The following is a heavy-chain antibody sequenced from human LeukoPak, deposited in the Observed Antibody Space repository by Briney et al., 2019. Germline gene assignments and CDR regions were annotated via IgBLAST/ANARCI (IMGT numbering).Heavy chain of an antibody. CDR2: IKQDGNEK. V-gene: IGHV3-7*01. CDR3: ARDGSSGISHAADY. D-gene: IGHD3-22*01. J-gene: IGHJ4*02. Sequence: GGSLRLSCAASGFSFGNYWMIWVRQAPGKGLEWVANIKQDGNEKYYVDSVRGRVTISRDNAKNSLYLQMKSLRAEDTAVYYCARDGSSGISHAADYWGQGTLVTVSS. CDR1: GFSFGNYW.